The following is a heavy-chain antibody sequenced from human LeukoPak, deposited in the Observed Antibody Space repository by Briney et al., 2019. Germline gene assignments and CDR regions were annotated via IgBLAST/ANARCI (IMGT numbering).Heavy chain of an antibody. D-gene: IGHD3-9*01. V-gene: IGHV3-64*01. Sequence: GGSLRLSCAASGFTFSSYAMHWVCQAPGKGLEYVSAISSNGGSTYYANSVKGRFTISRDDSKNTLYLQMGSLRAEDMAVYYCAREEYYDILTGSVWFDPWGQGTLVTVSS. CDR2: ISSNGGST. CDR3: AREEYYDILTGSVWFDP. J-gene: IGHJ5*02. CDR1: GFTFSSYA.